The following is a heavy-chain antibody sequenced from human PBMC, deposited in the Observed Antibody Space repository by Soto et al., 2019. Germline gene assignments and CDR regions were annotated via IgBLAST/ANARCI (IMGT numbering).Heavy chain of an antibody. J-gene: IGHJ4*02. CDR1: GITFSGYG. V-gene: IGHV3-33*01. CDR2: IWYDGSKQ. Sequence: QVQLVESGGGVVQPGRSLRLSCAASGITFSGYGFHWVRQAPGKGLEWVAVIWYDGSKQYYADSVKGRFTVSRDSSKNTVYLQKNSRRAEYTAVYYCARDNESKSRYSQFDYWGQGTLVTVFS. D-gene: IGHD3-16*02. CDR3: ARDNESKSRYSQFDY.